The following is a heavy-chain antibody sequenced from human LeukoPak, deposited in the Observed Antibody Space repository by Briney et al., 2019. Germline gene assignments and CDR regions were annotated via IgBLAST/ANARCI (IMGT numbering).Heavy chain of an antibody. CDR1: GFTFSTYW. D-gene: IGHD1-1*01. CDR2: IKQDGSEK. Sequence: GGYLRLYCAASGFTFSTYWMGWVRQAPGKGLEWVANIKQDGSEKYYVDSVKGRFTISRDNAKNSLYLQMNSLRAEDTAVYYCARDWKADYYYYGMDVWGQGTTVTVSS. V-gene: IGHV3-7*01. J-gene: IGHJ6*02. CDR3: ARDWKADYYYYGMDV.